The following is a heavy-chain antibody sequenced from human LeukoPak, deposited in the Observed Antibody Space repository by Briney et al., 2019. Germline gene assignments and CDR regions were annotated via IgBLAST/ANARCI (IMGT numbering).Heavy chain of an antibody. CDR3: ARSSEVGYYYYYMDV. CDR2: IYHSGST. V-gene: IGHV4-38-2*02. D-gene: IGHD6-6*01. Sequence: SETLSLTCTVSGYSISSGYYWGWIRQPPGKGLEWIGSIYHSGSTYYNPSLKSRVTISVDTSKNQFSLKLSSVTAADTAVYYCARSSEVGYYYYYMDVWGKGTTVTISS. CDR1: GYSISSGYY. J-gene: IGHJ6*03.